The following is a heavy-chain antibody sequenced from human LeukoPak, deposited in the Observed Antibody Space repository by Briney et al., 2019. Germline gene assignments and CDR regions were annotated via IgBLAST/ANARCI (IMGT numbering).Heavy chain of an antibody. CDR1: GFTFSSYS. Sequence: PGGSLRLSCVASGFTFSSYSINWVRQAPGKGLEWLSYITSSSSNIYYADSVKGRFTISRDNAKNSLYLQMNSLRAEDTAVYHCAREDSGYAFEYWGQGTLVTVSS. D-gene: IGHD5-12*01. V-gene: IGHV3-48*04. CDR3: AREDSGYAFEY. CDR2: ITSSSSNI. J-gene: IGHJ4*02.